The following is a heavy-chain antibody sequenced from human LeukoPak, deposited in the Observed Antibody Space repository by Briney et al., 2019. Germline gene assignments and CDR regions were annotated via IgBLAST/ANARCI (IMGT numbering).Heavy chain of an antibody. CDR3: AKDGYYYDSSGYYYFDY. J-gene: IGHJ4*02. V-gene: IGHV3-30*02. D-gene: IGHD3-22*01. CDR1: GFTFSSYG. CDR2: IRYDGSNT. Sequence: GGSLRLSCAASGFTFSSYGMHWVRQAPGKGLEWVAFIRYDGSNTYYVDSVKGRFTISTDNSKNTLYLQMNSLRAEDTAVYYCAKDGYYYDSSGYYYFDYWGQGTLVTVSS.